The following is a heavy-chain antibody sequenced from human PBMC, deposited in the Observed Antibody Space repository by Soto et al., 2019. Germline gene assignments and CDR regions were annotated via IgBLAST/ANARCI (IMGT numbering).Heavy chain of an antibody. D-gene: IGHD1-1*01. V-gene: IGHV4-61*01. Sequence: QVQLQESGPGLVKPSETLSLTCTVSGDSVSSDNYYKSWIRQPPGKGLEWIGYIYNSGSTNYNPSLKSRVIISVDTSKNQLSLKLSSVTAADTAVYYCARGMDNNKVGWWGQGTLVTVSS. CDR1: GDSVSSDNYY. J-gene: IGHJ4*02. CDR3: ARGMDNNKVGW. CDR2: IYNSGST.